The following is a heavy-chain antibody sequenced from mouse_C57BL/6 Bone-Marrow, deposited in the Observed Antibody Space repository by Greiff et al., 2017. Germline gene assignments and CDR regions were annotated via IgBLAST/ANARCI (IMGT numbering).Heavy chain of an antibody. CDR2: ISSGGSYT. CDR3: PRQCYYGSSLYFDY. D-gene: IGHD1-1*01. CDR1: GFTFSSYG. V-gene: IGHV5-6*01. J-gene: IGHJ2*01. Sequence: EVMLVESGGDLVKPGGSLKLSCAASGFTFSSYGMSWVRQTPDKRLEWVATISSGGSYTYYPDSVKGRFTISRDNAKNTLYLQMSSLKSEDTAMYYCPRQCYYGSSLYFDYWGQGTTLTVSS.